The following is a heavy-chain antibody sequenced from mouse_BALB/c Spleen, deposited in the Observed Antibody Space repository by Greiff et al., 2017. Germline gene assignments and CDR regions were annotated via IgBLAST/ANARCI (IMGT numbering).Heavy chain of an antibody. CDR2: IYPSDSYT. D-gene: IGHD4-1*01. CDR3: IWDDFDY. Sequence: QVQLQQPGAELVRPGASVKLSCKASGYTFTSYWINWVKQRPGQGLEWIGNIYPSDSYTNYNQKFKDKATLTVDKSSSTAYMQLSSPTSEDSAVYYCIWDDFDYWGQGTTLTVSS. CDR1: GYTFTSYW. V-gene: IGHV1-69*02. J-gene: IGHJ2*01.